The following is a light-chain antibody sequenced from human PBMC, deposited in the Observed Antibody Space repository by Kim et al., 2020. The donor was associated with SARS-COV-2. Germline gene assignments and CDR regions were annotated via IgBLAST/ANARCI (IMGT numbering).Light chain of an antibody. J-gene: IGKJ2*01. CDR2: LAS. Sequence: DIQMTQSSSTLSASVGGRVTFTCRASENIGTWLAWYQQKPGRAPSLLIYLASTLESGVPSRFSGTGSGTEFSLSITSLQPVDFATYDSQHCSRFTYTFGQRTKLEI. V-gene: IGKV1-5*03. CDR3: QHCSRFTYT. CDR1: ENIGTW.